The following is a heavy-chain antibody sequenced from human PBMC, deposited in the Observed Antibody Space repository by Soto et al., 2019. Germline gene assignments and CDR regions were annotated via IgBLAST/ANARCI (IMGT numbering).Heavy chain of an antibody. CDR2: ISGSGGST. CDR3: ASKQWGRTYYFDY. J-gene: IGHJ4*02. D-gene: IGHD6-19*01. Sequence: EVQLLESGGGLVQPGGSLRLSCVASGVTFTTNAMDWVRQAPGKGLEWVSDISGSGGSTHYADSVKGRFTISRDNSKNTLYLQMNSLRAEDTAIYYCASKQWGRTYYFDYWGQGTLVTVSS. V-gene: IGHV3-23*01. CDR1: GVTFTTNA.